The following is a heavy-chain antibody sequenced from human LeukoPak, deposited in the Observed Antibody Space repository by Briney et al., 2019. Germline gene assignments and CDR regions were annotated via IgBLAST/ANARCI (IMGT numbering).Heavy chain of an antibody. CDR2: ISYDGSNK. V-gene: IGHV3-30-3*01. D-gene: IGHD5-24*01. J-gene: IGHJ3*02. Sequence: PGRSLRLSCAASRFTFSSYAMHWVRQAPGKGLEWVAVISYDGSNKYYADSVKGRFTISRDNSKNTLYLQMNSLRAEDTAVYYCARDDAATKYAFDIWGQGTMVTVSS. CDR3: ARDDAATKYAFDI. CDR1: RFTFSSYA.